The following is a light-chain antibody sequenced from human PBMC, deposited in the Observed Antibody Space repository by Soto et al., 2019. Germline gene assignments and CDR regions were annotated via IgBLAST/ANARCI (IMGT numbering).Light chain of an antibody. Sequence: QSALTQPASVSGSPGQSITISCTGTSSDVGGYNYVSWYQQHPGKAPKLMIYDVRNRPSGVSNRFSGSKSGNTASLTISGLQAEDEADYYCISETSSSTRVFGGGAKLTVL. V-gene: IGLV2-14*01. CDR2: DVR. CDR1: SSDVGGYNY. J-gene: IGLJ3*02. CDR3: ISETSSSTRV.